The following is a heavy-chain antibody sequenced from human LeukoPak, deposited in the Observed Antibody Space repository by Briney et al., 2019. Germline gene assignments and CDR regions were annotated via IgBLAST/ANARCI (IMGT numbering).Heavy chain of an antibody. CDR3: ARVLHKRNYDSSDYYGS. Sequence: GGSLRLSCAASGFTFSSYSMNWVRQAPGKGLEWVSSISSSSSYIYYADSVKGRFTISRDNAKNSLYLQLNSLRAEDTAVYYCARVLHKRNYDSSDYYGSWGQGTLVTVSS. CDR2: ISSSSSYI. J-gene: IGHJ5*02. V-gene: IGHV3-21*01. CDR1: GFTFSSYS. D-gene: IGHD3-22*01.